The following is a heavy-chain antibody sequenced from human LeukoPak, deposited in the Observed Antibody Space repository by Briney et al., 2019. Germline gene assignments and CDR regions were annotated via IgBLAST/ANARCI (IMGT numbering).Heavy chain of an antibody. J-gene: IGHJ4*02. V-gene: IGHV3-23*01. CDR3: AKDIFDVVVPTFDY. CDR2: ISGSGGST. Sequence: GGSLRLSCVGSGFTFSNYLMNWVRQAPGKGLEWVSAISGSGGSTYYADSVKGRFTISRDNSKNTLYLQMNSLRAEDTAVYYCAKDIFDVVVPTFDYWGQGTLVTVSS. D-gene: IGHD2-2*01. CDR1: GFTFSNYL.